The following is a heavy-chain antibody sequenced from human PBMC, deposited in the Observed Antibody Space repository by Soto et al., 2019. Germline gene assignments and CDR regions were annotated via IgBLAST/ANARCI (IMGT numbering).Heavy chain of an antibody. V-gene: IGHV3-23*01. CDR1: GFTFSDYG. Sequence: EVQLLESGGGLIQPGGSLRLSCAGSGFTFSDYGMNWVRQAPGKGLEWVSGLTWGGSAYYAESVRGRFTISRDNSKGILYVQMNSLRVEDTAVYYCAKERTSSTYDGMDVWGQGTPVTVSS. D-gene: IGHD6-6*01. J-gene: IGHJ6*02. CDR2: LTWGGSA. CDR3: AKERTSSTYDGMDV.